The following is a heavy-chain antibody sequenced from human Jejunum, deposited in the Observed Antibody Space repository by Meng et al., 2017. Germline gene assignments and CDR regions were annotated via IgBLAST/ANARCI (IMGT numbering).Heavy chain of an antibody. D-gene: IGHD6-13*01. J-gene: IGHJ5*01. CDR2: ITGRVGGGRT. CDR3: AKSSCSSYNADYDS. Sequence: GESLKISCAASGFSFSSYAMTWVRQAPGKGLEWVSGITGRVGGGRTFYPDSVKGRFTISRDNSKNILYLQMNSLRAEDTGIYYCAKSSCSSYNADYDSWGQGTLVTVSS. V-gene: IGHV3-23*01. CDR1: GFSFSSYA.